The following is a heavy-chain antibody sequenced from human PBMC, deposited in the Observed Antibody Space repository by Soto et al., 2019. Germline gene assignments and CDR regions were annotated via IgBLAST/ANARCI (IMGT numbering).Heavy chain of an antibody. D-gene: IGHD3-3*01. Sequence: GGSLRLSCAASGFTFSSYGMHWVRQAPGKGLEWVAVISYDGSNKYYADSVKGRFTISRDNSKNTLYLQMNSLRAEDTAVYYCAKDQRFLEWLLYRYYFDYWGQGTLVTVSS. V-gene: IGHV3-30*18. CDR2: ISYDGSNK. CDR3: AKDQRFLEWLLYRYYFDY. J-gene: IGHJ4*02. CDR1: GFTFSSYG.